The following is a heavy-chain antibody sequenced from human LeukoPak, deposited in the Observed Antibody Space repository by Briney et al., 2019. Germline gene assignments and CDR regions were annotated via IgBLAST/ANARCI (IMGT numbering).Heavy chain of an antibody. CDR1: GGSISSSNYY. D-gene: IGHD3-10*01. V-gene: IGHV4-39*01. CDR3: ASGGVMVRGVIKNAIDY. J-gene: IGHJ4*02. CDR2: LYYSGST. Sequence: SETLSLTCTVSGGSISSSNYYWGWIRQPPGKGLEWIGSLYYSGSTHYNPSLKSRGTTSVDTSKNQISLKLSSVTAADTAVYYCASGGVMVRGVIKNAIDYWGQGTLVTVSS.